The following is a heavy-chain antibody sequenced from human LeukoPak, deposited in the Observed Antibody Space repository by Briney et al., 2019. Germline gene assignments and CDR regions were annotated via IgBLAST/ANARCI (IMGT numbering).Heavy chain of an antibody. Sequence: SETLPLTCTVSGGSISSYYWSWIRQPPGKGLEWIGYMYYSGGSNYNPSLESRVTISVDTSKNQFSLKLSSVTAADTAVYYCAGRWRYGLDVWGQGTTVTVS. CDR1: GGSISSYY. J-gene: IGHJ6*02. CDR2: MYYSGGS. V-gene: IGHV4-59*08. CDR3: AGRWRYGLDV. D-gene: IGHD3-3*01.